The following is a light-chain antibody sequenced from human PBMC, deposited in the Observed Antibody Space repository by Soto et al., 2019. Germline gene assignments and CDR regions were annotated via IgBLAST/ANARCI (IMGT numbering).Light chain of an antibody. CDR3: CSYAGSYPWV. Sequence: QSALTQPRSVSGSPGQSVTIFCTGTSSDVGGYNYVSWYQQHPGKAPKLMIYDVSKRPSGVPDRFSGSKSGNTASLTISGLQAEDEADYYCCSYAGSYPWVFGGGTKVTVL. J-gene: IGLJ2*01. V-gene: IGLV2-11*01. CDR1: SSDVGGYNY. CDR2: DVS.